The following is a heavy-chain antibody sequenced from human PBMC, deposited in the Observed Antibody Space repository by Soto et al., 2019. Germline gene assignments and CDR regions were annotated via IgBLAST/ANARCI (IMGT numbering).Heavy chain of an antibody. D-gene: IGHD5-12*01. CDR1: GFTFSSYG. J-gene: IGHJ1*01. CDR3: AKGGVWLQGSLTGYFQH. Sequence: GGSLRLSCAASGFTFSSYGMHWVRQAPGKGLEWVAVISYDGSNKYYADSVKGRFTISRDNSKNTLYLQMNSLRAEDTAVYYCAKGGVWLQGSLTGYFQHWGQGTQVTVSS. V-gene: IGHV3-30*18. CDR2: ISYDGSNK.